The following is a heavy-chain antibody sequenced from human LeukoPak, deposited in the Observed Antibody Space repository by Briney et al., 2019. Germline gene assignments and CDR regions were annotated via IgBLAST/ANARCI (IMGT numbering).Heavy chain of an antibody. V-gene: IGHV1-2*02. CDR1: GYTFTGYY. Sequence: ASISPSSKASGYTFTGYYIDWVRQAPGQGLEWMGWINPNNGDTNFDPKFQGRLTLSRDTSISTAYMELGRLRSDDTAVYYCARIKWAAAHDWGQGTLVTVSS. J-gene: IGHJ4*02. D-gene: IGHD6-13*01. CDR2: INPNNGDT. CDR3: ARIKWAAAHD.